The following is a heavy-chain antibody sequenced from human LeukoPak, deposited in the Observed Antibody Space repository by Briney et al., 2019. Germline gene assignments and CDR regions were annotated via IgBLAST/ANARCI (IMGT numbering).Heavy chain of an antibody. V-gene: IGHV3-48*03. CDR3: TRDGISSLSPEFDY. Sequence: GGSLRLSCAASGFTFSSYEMNWVRQAPGKGLESVSYISSGGRNIYYADSVKGRFTISRDNAKNSLYLQMNSLRAEDTAVYYCTRDGISSLSPEFDYWGQGTLVTVSS. CDR1: GFTFSSYE. CDR2: ISSGGRNI. J-gene: IGHJ4*02. D-gene: IGHD3-3*01.